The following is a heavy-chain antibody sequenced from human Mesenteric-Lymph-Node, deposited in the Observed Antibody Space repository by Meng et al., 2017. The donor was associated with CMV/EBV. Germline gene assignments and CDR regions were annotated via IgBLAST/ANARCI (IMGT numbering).Heavy chain of an antibody. V-gene: IGHV3-7*01. CDR2: IKQDGSEK. CDR1: GFTFSSYW. J-gene: IGHJ5*02. D-gene: IGHD2-2*01. CDR3: ARVPHCSSTSCYVVWFDP. Sequence: GESLKISCAASGFTFSSYWMSWARQAPGKGLEWVANIKQDGSEKYYVDSVKGRFTISRDNAKNSLYLQMNSLRAEDTAVYYCARVPHCSSTSCYVVWFDPWGQGTLVTVPS.